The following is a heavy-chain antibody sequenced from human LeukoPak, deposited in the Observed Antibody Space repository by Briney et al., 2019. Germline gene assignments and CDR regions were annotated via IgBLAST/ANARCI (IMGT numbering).Heavy chain of an antibody. D-gene: IGHD1-1*01. CDR1: GFTFNNYA. CDR3: GKDWKVDY. CDR2: IGDNGGDT. J-gene: IGHJ4*02. Sequence: PGGSLRLSCAASGFTFNNYAMTWVRQAPGKGLEWVSAIGDNGGDTKYADSVKGRFTISRDNSKNTLYLQMNSLRVEDTVIYYCGKDWKVDYWGQGTLVTVSS. V-gene: IGHV3-23*01.